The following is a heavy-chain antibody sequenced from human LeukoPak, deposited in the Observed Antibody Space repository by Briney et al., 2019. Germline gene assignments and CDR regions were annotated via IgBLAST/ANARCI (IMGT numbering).Heavy chain of an antibody. Sequence: GGSLRLSCAASGFTFSSYSMNWVRQAPGKGLEWVSYISSSGSTIYYADSVKGRFTISRDNAKNSLYLQMNSLRAEDTAVYYCARQRGDILTGYYMPRGFDYWGQGTPVTVSS. CDR2: ISSSGSTI. V-gene: IGHV3-48*04. CDR3: ARQRGDILTGYYMPRGFDY. J-gene: IGHJ4*02. CDR1: GFTFSSYS. D-gene: IGHD3-9*01.